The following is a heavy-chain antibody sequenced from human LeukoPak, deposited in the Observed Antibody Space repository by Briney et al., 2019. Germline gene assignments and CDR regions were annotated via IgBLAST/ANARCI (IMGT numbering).Heavy chain of an antibody. CDR2: IWYDGSNK. J-gene: IGHJ4*02. V-gene: IGHV3-33*08. Sequence: GGSLRLSCAASGFTFSTYHMNWVRQAPGKGLEWVAVIWYDGSNKYYADSVKGRFTISRDNSKNTLYLQMNSLRAEDTAVYYCARDGDSGHPFDYWGQGTLVTVSS. CDR1: GFTFSTYH. D-gene: IGHD2-15*01. CDR3: ARDGDSGHPFDY.